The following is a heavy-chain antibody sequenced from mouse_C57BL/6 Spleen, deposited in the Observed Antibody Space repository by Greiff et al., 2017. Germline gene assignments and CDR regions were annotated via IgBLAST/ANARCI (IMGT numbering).Heavy chain of an antibody. Sequence: VQLQQPGAELVMPGASVKLSCKASGYTFTSYWMHWVKQRPGQGLEWIGEIDPSDSYTNYNQKFKGKSTLTVDKSSSTAYMQLSSLTSEDSAVYYCASGGGYYDYDWGYAMDYWGQGTSVTVSS. V-gene: IGHV1-69*01. CDR3: ASGGGYYDYDWGYAMDY. J-gene: IGHJ4*01. CDR1: GYTFTSYW. CDR2: IDPSDSYT. D-gene: IGHD2-4*01.